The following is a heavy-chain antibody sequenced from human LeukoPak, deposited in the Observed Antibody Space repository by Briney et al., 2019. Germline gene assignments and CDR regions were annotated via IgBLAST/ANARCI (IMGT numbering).Heavy chain of an antibody. V-gene: IGHV1-69*13. Sequence: ASVKVSCKASGGTFSSYAISWVRQAPGQGLEWMGGIIPIFGTANYAQKFQGRVMITADESTSTAYMELSSLRSEDTAVYYCARDRYYRGSGSYERYYYYYGMDVWGQGTTVTVSS. CDR2: IIPIFGTA. J-gene: IGHJ6*02. D-gene: IGHD3-10*01. CDR3: ARDRYYRGSGSYERYYYYYGMDV. CDR1: GGTFSSYA.